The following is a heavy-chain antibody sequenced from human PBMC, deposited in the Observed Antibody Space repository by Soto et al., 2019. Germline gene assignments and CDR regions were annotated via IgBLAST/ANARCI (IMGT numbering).Heavy chain of an antibody. V-gene: IGHV4-34*02. J-gene: IGHJ6*04. D-gene: IGHD3-10*01. CDR3: ARVFMLRGTLFPEGSSYRMDI. CDR1: GGSFSGYY. CDR2: IPHSGGT. Sequence: QVQLQQWGAGLLKPSETLSLTCAIYGGSFSGYYWSWIRLPPVKGLVCIGEIPHSGGTNYKTSLKGRFAISIDTSKNRFSLRLNSMTAADTAVYYCARVFMLRGTLFPEGSSYRMDIWAKGTTVTVSS.